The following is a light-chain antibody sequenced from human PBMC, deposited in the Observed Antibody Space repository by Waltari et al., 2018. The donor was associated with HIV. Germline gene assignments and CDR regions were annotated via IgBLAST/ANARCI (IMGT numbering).Light chain of an antibody. Sequence: QSVLTQPPSVSAAPGQKVTISCSGSSSNIGKHYVSWYQHFPGAAPKLLIYDNDNRPSEIPDRFSGSKSGTSATLGITGLQTGDEAHYYCGTWDSSLTAVVFGGGTKLTVL. CDR3: GTWDSSLTAVV. CDR2: DND. J-gene: IGLJ2*01. CDR1: SSNIGKHY. V-gene: IGLV1-51*01.